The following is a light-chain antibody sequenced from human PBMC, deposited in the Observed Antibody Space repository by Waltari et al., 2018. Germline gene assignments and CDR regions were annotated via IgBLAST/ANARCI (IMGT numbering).Light chain of an antibody. CDR2: GAS. CDR1: QSLSSN. V-gene: IGKV3-15*01. J-gene: IGKJ2*01. CDR3: QQYNNWPFT. Sequence: EIVMTQSPATLSVSPGERATLSCRASQSLSSNVAWYQQKPGQAPRLPNYGASTRATGIPFRFSGSGSRAEFTLTISSLQSEDFAVYYCQQYNNWPFTFGQGTKLEIK.